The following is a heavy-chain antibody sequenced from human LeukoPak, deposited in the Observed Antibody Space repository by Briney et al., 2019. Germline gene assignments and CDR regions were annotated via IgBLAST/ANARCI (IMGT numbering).Heavy chain of an antibody. CDR2: IYYSGST. Sequence: ETLSLTCTVSGGSISSSSYYWGWIRQPPGKGLEWIGSIYYSGSTYYNPSLKSRVTISVDTSKNQFSLKLSSVTAADTAVYYCARDNYDSSGYYYVWGQGTLVTVSS. J-gene: IGHJ4*02. CDR3: ARDNYDSSGYYYV. D-gene: IGHD3-22*01. V-gene: IGHV4-39*07. CDR1: GGSISSSSYY.